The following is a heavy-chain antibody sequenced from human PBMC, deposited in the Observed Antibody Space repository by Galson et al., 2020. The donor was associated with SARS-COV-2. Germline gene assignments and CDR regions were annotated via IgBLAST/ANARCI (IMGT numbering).Heavy chain of an antibody. D-gene: IGHD3-22*01. CDR1: GGSISSSSYY. V-gene: IGHV4-39*01. Sequence: SETLSLTCTVSGGSISSSSYYWGWIRQPPGKGLEWIGRIYYSGSTYYNPSLKSRVTISVDTSKNQFSLKLSSVTAADTAVYYCARMTYYYDSSGPDDAFDIWGQGTMVTVSS. CDR2: IYYSGST. CDR3: ARMTYYYDSSGPDDAFDI. J-gene: IGHJ3*02.